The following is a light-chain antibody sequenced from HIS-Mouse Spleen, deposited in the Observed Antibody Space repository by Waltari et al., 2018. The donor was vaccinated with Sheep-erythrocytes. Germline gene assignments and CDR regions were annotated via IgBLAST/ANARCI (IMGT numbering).Light chain of an antibody. CDR2: DVS. J-gene: IGLJ1*01. CDR1: TRTFGCYNY. CDR3: CSYAGSYNHV. V-gene: IGLV2-11*01. Sequence: QPALTHPASVSGSPGQSVTIPCTATTRTFGCYNYFSWYQQHPGKAPKLMIYDVSKRPSGVPDRFSGSKSGNTASLTISGLQAEDEADYYCCSYAGSYNHVFATGTKVTVL.